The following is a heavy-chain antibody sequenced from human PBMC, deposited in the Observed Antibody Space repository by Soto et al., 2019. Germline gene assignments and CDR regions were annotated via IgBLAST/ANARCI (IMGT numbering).Heavy chain of an antibody. CDR2: IYYSGST. CDR3: ARDDGSSSSPYFDY. D-gene: IGHD6-6*01. CDR1: GGSISSYY. J-gene: IGHJ4*02. Sequence: KPSETLSLTCTVSGGSISSYYWSWIRQPPGKGLEWIGYIYYSGSTNYNPSLKSRVTISVDTSKNQFSLKLSSVTAADTAVYYCARDDGSSSSPYFDYWGQGTLVTVSS. V-gene: IGHV4-59*01.